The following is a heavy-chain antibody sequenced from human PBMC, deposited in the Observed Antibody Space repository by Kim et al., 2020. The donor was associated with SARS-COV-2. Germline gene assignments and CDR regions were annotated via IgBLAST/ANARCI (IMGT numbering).Heavy chain of an antibody. J-gene: IGHJ5*02. D-gene: IGHD2-2*02. CDR3: ARGNPLKSRRFIVVVPAATPKWFDP. CDR1: GGSISSSNW. CDR2: IYHSGST. V-gene: IGHV4-4*02. Sequence: SETLSLTCAVSGGSISSSNWWSWVRQPPGKGLEWIGEIYHSGSTNYNPSLKSRVTISVDKSKNQFSLKLSSVTAADTAVYYCARGNPLKSRRFIVVVPAATPKWFDPWGQGTLVTVSS.